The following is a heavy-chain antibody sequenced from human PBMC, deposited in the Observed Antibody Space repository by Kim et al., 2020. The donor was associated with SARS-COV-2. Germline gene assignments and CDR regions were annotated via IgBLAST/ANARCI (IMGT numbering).Heavy chain of an antibody. CDR3: ARDISYGSYLYYGMDV. CDR1: GYTFTSYY. D-gene: IGHD5-18*01. Sequence: ASVKVSCKASGYTFTSYYMHWVRQAPGQGLEWMGIINPSGGSTSYAQKFQGRVTMTRDTSTSTVYMELSSLRSEDTAVYYCARDISYGSYLYYGMDVWGQGTTVTVSS. J-gene: IGHJ6*02. V-gene: IGHV1-46*01. CDR2: INPSGGST.